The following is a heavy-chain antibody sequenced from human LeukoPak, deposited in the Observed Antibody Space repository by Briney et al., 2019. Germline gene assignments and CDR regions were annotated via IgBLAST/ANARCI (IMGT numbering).Heavy chain of an antibody. CDR2: IKQDGSEK. D-gene: IGHD3-3*01. J-gene: IGHJ5*02. Sequence: GWSLRLSCAASGFTFSSYWMSWVRQAPAKGLEWVANIKQDGSEKYYVDSVKGRFTISRDNAKNSLYLQMNSLRAEDTAVYYCARDVTIPLDGNWFAPWGQGTLVTVSS. CDR1: GFTFSSYW. CDR3: ARDVTIPLDGNWFAP. V-gene: IGHV3-7*01.